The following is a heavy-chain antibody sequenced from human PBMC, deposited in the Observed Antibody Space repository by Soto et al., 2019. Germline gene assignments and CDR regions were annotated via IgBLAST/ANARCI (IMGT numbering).Heavy chain of an antibody. D-gene: IGHD3-10*01. J-gene: IGHJ6*02. V-gene: IGHV1-69*01. CDR2: IIPIFGTA. Sequence: QVQLVQSGAEVKKPGSSVKVSCKASGGTFSSYAISWVRQAPGQGLEWMGGIIPIFGTANYAQKFQGRVTITADESTITACMELSSLRSEDTAVYYCAREGSGSGSSHGYYYYGMDVWGQGTTVTVSS. CDR3: AREGSGSGSSHGYYYYGMDV. CDR1: GGTFSSYA.